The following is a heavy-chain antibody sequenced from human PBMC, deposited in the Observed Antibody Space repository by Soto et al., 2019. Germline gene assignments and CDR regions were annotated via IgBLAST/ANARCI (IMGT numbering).Heavy chain of an antibody. J-gene: IGHJ5*02. CDR2: INHSGST. D-gene: IGHD3-10*01. V-gene: IGHV4-34*01. Sequence: SETLSLTCAVYGGSFSGYYWSWIRQPPGKGLEWIGEINHSGSTNYNPSLKSRVTISVDTSKHQFSLKLSSVTAADTAVYYCARGRTYYYGWGPLGWWFAPWGQGTLVPVSP. CDR3: ARGRTYYYGWGPLGWWFAP. CDR1: GGSFSGYY.